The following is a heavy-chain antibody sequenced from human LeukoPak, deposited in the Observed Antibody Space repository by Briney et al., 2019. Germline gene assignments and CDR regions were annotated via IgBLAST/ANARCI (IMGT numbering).Heavy chain of an antibody. Sequence: GGSLRLSCAASGFTFSSYVMSWVRQAPGKGLEWVSAISGSGGSIYYADSVNGRFTISRDNSKNTLYLQMKSLRAEDTDVYYCAKPTVYCSSTSCYGDYYYMDVWGKGTTVTVSS. CDR2: ISGSGGSI. D-gene: IGHD2-2*01. J-gene: IGHJ6*03. CDR1: GFTFSSYV. CDR3: AKPTVYCSSTSCYGDYYYMDV. V-gene: IGHV3-23*01.